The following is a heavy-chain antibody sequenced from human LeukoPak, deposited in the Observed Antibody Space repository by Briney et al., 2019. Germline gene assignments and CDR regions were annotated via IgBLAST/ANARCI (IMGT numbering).Heavy chain of an antibody. CDR2: TSGSGGST. D-gene: IGHD6-19*01. J-gene: IGHJ4*02. CDR1: GFTFSNYA. V-gene: IGHV3-23*01. CDR3: AKTRGDGGWYSGFDY. Sequence: GGSLRLSCAASGFTFSNYAMGWVRQAPGKGLEWVSATSGSGGSTYYADSVKGRFTISRDNSKNTLYVQMNSLRAEDTAVYYCAKTRGDGGWYSGFDYWGQGTLVTVSS.